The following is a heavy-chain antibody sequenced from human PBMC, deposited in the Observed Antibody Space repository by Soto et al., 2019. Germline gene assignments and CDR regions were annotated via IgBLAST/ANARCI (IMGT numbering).Heavy chain of an antibody. CDR2: IYSGGST. D-gene: IGHD6-13*01. CDR1: GFTVSSNY. V-gene: IGHV3-66*04. J-gene: IGHJ4*02. Sequence: GGSLRLSCAASGFTVSSNYMSWVRQATGKGLEWVSVIYSGGSTYYADSVKGRFTISRDNSKNTLYLQMNSLRAEDTAVYYCARRPLLGKLGTEVDYWGQGTLVTVSS. CDR3: ARRPLLGKLGTEVDY.